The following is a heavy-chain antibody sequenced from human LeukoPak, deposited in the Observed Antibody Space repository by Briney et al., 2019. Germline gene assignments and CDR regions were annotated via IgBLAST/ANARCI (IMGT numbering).Heavy chain of an antibody. J-gene: IGHJ4*02. CDR2: INPNNIGT. D-gene: IGHD7-27*01. Sequence: ASVKVSCKASGLQIPGDYIHWVRQAPGQGLEWMGWINPNNIGTKFALKFQGRVTLTTDTSITTDYMEMSGLTPDNTAVYYCARGRGYGGNWGFDSWGQGTLVVVSS. V-gene: IGHV1-2*02. CDR3: ARGRGYGGNWGFDS. CDR1: GLQIPGDY.